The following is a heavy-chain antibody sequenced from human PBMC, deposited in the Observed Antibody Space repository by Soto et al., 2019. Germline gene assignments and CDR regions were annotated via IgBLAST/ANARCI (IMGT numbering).Heavy chain of an antibody. J-gene: IGHJ4*02. D-gene: IGHD2-15*01. CDR2: ISGSGGST. V-gene: IGHV3-23*01. CDR1: GFTFSSYA. CDR3: AKDRGGYCSGGSCYSER. Sequence: EVQLLESGGGLVQPGGSLRLSCAASGFTFSSYAVSWVRQAPGKGLEWVSAISGSGGSTYYADSVKGRFTISRDNSKNTLYLQMNSLRAEDTAVYYCAKDRGGYCSGGSCYSERWGQGTLVTVSS.